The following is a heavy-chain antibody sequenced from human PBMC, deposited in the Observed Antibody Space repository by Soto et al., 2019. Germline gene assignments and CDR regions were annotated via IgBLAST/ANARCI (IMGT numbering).Heavy chain of an antibody. CDR3: AADLEKDWNYESMAV. J-gene: IGHJ6*02. D-gene: IGHD1-7*01. V-gene: IGHV1-58*01. CDR2: IVVGSGNT. CDR1: GFTFTSSA. Sequence: SVKVSCKASGFTFTSSAVQWVRQARGQRLEWIGWIVVGSGNTNYAQKFQERVTITRDMSTSTAYMELSSLRSEDTAVYYCAADLEKDWNYESMAVWGPGTTVTVSS.